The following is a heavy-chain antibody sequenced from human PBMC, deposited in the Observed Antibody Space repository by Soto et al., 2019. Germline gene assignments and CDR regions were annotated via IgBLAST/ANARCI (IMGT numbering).Heavy chain of an antibody. V-gene: IGHV3-23*01. J-gene: IGHJ4*02. D-gene: IGHD1-1*01. CDR2: ISASGGRT. Sequence: GGSLRLSCATSGFAFNNYAMSWVRHAPGKGLEWVSGISASGGRTLYADSVKGRFVISRDMSKSTVFLQMNSLRAEDTAVYFCATQDFRGTTGTTWGQGTLVTVSS. CDR1: GFAFNNYA. CDR3: ATQDFRGTTGTT.